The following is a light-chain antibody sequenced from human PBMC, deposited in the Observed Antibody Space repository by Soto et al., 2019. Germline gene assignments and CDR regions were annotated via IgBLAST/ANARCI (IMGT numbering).Light chain of an antibody. CDR2: SNN. CDR3: AAWDDSPNGYV. Sequence: QSVLTQPPSASGTPWQRVTISCSGSSSNIGSNTVNWYQQLPGTAPELLIYSNNQRPSGVPDRFSGSKSGTSASLAISGLESEDEADYYCAAWDDSPNGYVFGTGTKVTVL. V-gene: IGLV1-44*01. CDR1: SSNIGSNT. J-gene: IGLJ1*01.